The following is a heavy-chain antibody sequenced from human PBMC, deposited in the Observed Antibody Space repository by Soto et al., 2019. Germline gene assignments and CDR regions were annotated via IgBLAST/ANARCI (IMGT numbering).Heavy chain of an antibody. CDR2: IYYSGST. CDR3: ARQRGYSYAQALFDP. CDR1: GGSISSYY. D-gene: IGHD5-18*01. Sequence: SETLSLTCTVSGGSISSYYWSWIRQPPGKGLEWIGYIYYSGSTNYNPSLKSRVTISVDTSKNQFSLKLSSVTAADTAVYYCARQRGYSYAQALFDPRGQGTLVTVSS. V-gene: IGHV4-59*01. J-gene: IGHJ5*02.